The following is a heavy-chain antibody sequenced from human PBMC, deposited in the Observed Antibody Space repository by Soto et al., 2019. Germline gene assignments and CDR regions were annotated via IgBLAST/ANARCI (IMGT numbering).Heavy chain of an antibody. J-gene: IGHJ6*02. V-gene: IGHV1-2*02. CDR1: GYTFTGYY. CDR3: ASTQDPLRFLDPYGMDV. Sequence: ASVKVSCKTSGYTFTGYYMHWVRQAPGQGLEWMGWINPNSGGTNYAQKFQGRVTMTRDTSISTAYMELSRLRSDDTAVYYCASTQDPLRFLDPYGMDVWGQGTTVTVSS. D-gene: IGHD3-3*01. CDR2: INPNSGGT.